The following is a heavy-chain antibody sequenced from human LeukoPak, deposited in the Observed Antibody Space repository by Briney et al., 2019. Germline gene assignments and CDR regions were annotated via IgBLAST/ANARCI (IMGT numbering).Heavy chain of an antibody. CDR1: GFTFSSYW. D-gene: IGHD3-22*01. V-gene: IGHV3-74*01. CDR2: IKSDGRT. CDR3: ARAPSEIGGYYPEYFRH. Sequence: PGGSLRLSCAASGFTFSSYWMSWVRQAPGKGLVWVSRIKSDGRTNYADSVKGRFTISRDNAKNTVSLQMNSLRAEDTGVYYCARAPSEIGGYYPEYFRHWGQGTLVTVSS. J-gene: IGHJ1*01.